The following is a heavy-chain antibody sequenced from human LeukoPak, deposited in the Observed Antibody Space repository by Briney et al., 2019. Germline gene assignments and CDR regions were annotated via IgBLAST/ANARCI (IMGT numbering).Heavy chain of an antibody. J-gene: IGHJ3*02. Sequence: GGSLRLSCAASGFTFSSYAMGWVRQAPGKGLEWVSSISGSGGSTYYADSVKGRFTISRDNSKNTLYLQMNSLRAEDTAVYYCAKTLSGWYREAFDIWGQGTMVTVSS. D-gene: IGHD6-19*01. CDR3: AKTLSGWYREAFDI. CDR2: ISGSGGST. V-gene: IGHV3-23*01. CDR1: GFTFSSYA.